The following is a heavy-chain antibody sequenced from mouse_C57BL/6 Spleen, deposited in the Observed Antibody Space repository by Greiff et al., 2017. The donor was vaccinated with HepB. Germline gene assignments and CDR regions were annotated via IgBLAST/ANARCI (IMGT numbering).Heavy chain of an antibody. CDR3: ARGWSTLYYYAMDY. CDR2: INPNNGGT. V-gene: IGHV1-26*01. J-gene: IGHJ4*01. CDR1: GYTFTDYY. Sequence: EVQLQQSGPELVKPGASVKISCKASGYTFTDYYMNWVKQSHGKSLEWIGDINPNNGGTSYNQKFKGKATLTVDKSSSTAYMELRSLTSEDSAVYYSARGWSTLYYYAMDYWGQGTSVTVSS. D-gene: IGHD2-3*01.